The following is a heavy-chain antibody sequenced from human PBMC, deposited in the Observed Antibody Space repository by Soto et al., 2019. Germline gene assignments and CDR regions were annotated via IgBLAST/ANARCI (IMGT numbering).Heavy chain of an antibody. J-gene: IGHJ4*02. D-gene: IGHD2-15*01. CDR2: ITGSGTDA. CDR1: GFTFPTYA. Sequence: GGSLRLSCTASGFTFPTYAMSWVRQAPGKGLEWVSAITGSGTDAFYAASVKGRFTISRDNSKNMMHLQMNGLRSEDTAVYFCAKGRAYSQTFIDSWGQGTQVTVSS. V-gene: IGHV3-23*01. CDR3: AKGRAYSQTFIDS.